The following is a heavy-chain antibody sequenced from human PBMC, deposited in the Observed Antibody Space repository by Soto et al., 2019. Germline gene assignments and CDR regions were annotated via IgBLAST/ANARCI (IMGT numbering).Heavy chain of an antibody. CDR2: ISSNGGST. CDR3: VKMYSSGLDPFDY. CDR1: GFTFSSYA. D-gene: IGHD6-19*01. Sequence: PGGSLRLSCSASGFTFSSYAMHWVRQAPGKGLEYVSAISSNGGSTYYADSVKGRFTISRDNSKNTLYLQMSSLRAEDTAVYYCVKMYSSGLDPFDYWGQGTLVTVSS. V-gene: IGHV3-64D*08. J-gene: IGHJ4*02.